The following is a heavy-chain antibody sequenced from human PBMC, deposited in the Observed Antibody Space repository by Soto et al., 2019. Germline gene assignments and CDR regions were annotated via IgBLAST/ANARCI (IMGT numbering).Heavy chain of an antibody. V-gene: IGHV1-2*02. CDR1: GDTFTGYY. Sequence: ASVKVSCKACGDTFTGYYMHWVGQAPGQGLEWMGWINPNTGVTKYAQKFQGRVTMTRDTSISTAYMDLSSLTSDDTAVYYCARAAVGGEFYYFEYWGQGTLVTVSS. CDR3: ARAAVGGEFYYFEY. D-gene: IGHD3-16*01. J-gene: IGHJ4*02. CDR2: INPNTGVT.